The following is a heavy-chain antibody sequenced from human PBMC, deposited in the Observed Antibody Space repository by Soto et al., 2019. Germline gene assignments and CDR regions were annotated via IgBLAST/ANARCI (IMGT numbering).Heavy chain of an antibody. D-gene: IGHD2-15*01. Sequence: QVQLVESGGGLVKPGGSLRLSCAASGFTFSDHYMSWIRQAPGKGLAWVSYISSSGSTIYYVDSVKGRFTISRDNAKNSLYLQMNSLRAEDTAVYYCARDTRATRPKPLDYWGQGTLVTVSS. V-gene: IGHV3-11*01. CDR3: ARDTRATRPKPLDY. J-gene: IGHJ4*02. CDR2: ISSSGSTI. CDR1: GFTFSDHY.